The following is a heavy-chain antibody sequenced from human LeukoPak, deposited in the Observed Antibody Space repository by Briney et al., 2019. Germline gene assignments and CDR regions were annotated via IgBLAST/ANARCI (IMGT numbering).Heavy chain of an antibody. D-gene: IGHD3-9*01. J-gene: IGHJ3*02. CDR1: GYTFTSYY. Sequence: ASVKVSCKASGYTFTSYYMHWVRQAPGQGLEWMGIINPSGGSTSYAQKFQGRVTMTRDTSTSTVYMELSSLRSEDTAVYHCARGGTGDYDILTGYLDDAFDIWGQGTMVTVSS. CDR3: ARGGTGDYDILTGYLDDAFDI. V-gene: IGHV1-46*01. CDR2: INPSGGST.